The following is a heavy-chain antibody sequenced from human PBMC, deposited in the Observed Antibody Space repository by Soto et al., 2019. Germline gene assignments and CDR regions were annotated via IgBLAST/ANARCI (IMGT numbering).Heavy chain of an antibody. Sequence: GGSLRLSCAASGFVFNNYAMSWVRQAPGKGLEWVATLSSGGGTTYYTDSVKGRFTISRDNSMNLLYLQMNSLRADDTAVYYCAKDGDWYDFSTGYYSTGNYFDYWGQGTLVTVSS. CDR3: AKDGDWYDFSTGYYSTGNYFDY. V-gene: IGHV3-23*01. J-gene: IGHJ4*02. CDR2: LSSGGGTT. D-gene: IGHD3-3*01. CDR1: GFVFNNYA.